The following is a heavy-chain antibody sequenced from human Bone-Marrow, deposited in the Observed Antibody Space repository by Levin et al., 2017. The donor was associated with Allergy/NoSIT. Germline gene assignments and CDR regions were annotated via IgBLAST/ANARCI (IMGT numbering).Heavy chain of an antibody. Sequence: GESLKISCEVSGFTFSSHVMSWVRQAPGQALEWVATISGSGGNTYYADSVKGRFTISRDTSKNTLYLQMNSLRAEDTAVYYCAKVPYSDIWYNSPAADYFDEWGQGTLVTVSS. D-gene: IGHD3-9*01. CDR1: GFTFSSHV. J-gene: IGHJ4*02. CDR2: ISGSGGNT. V-gene: IGHV3-23*01. CDR3: AKVPYSDIWYNSPAADYFDE.